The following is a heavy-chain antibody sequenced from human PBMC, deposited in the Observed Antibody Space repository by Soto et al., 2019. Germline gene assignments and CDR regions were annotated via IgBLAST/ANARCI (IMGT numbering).Heavy chain of an antibody. CDR2: IYYSGST. CDR1: GGSISGSSYY. V-gene: IGHV4-39*01. Sequence: SSETLSLTCTVSGGSISGSSYYWGWIRQPPGKGLEWIGSIYYSGSTYYNPSLKSRVTISVDTSKNQFSLKLSSVTAADTAVYYCAXHPISGYDSSQYNWFDPWGQGTLVTVSS. D-gene: IGHD3-22*01. J-gene: IGHJ5*02. CDR3: AXHPISGYDSSQYNWFDP.